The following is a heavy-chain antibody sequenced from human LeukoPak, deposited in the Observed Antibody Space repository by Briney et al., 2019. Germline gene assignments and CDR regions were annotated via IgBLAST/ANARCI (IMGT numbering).Heavy chain of an antibody. CDR1: GFTFDDYA. D-gene: IGHD3-22*01. Sequence: GGSLRLSCAASGFTFDDYAMHWVRHAPGKGLEWVSVISYSSDTTYYADSVKGRFTISRDNSKNTLYLQMNSLRAEDTAVYYCAKGYDSTYYHYYFMDVWGKGTTVTISS. V-gene: IGHV3-23*01. CDR2: ISYSSDTT. CDR3: AKGYDSTYYHYYFMDV. J-gene: IGHJ6*03.